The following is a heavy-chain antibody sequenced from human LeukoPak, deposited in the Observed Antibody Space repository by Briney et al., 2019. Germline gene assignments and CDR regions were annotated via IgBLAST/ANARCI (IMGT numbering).Heavy chain of an antibody. CDR1: GFTFSSYA. CDR2: IYGSGDTT. D-gene: IGHD5-24*01. CDR3: AKMAGMTRQVYYMDV. J-gene: IGHJ6*03. V-gene: IGHV3-23*01. Sequence: GGSLRLSCAASGFTFSSYATSWARQAPGKGLEWVSAIYGSGDTTYYADSVKGRFTVSRDNSKNTLYLQMDGLRAEDTAVYYCAKMAGMTRQVYYMDVWGKGATVTVSS.